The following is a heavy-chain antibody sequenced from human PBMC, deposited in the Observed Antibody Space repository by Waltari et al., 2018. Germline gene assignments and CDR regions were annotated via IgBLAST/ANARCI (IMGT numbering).Heavy chain of an antibody. CDR2: FDPEDGKR. CDR3: ATGRGIAVAGTRFDY. V-gene: IGHV1-24*01. D-gene: IGHD6-19*01. J-gene: IGHJ4*02. CDR1: GYTLTELS. Sequence: QVQLVQSGAEVKKPGASVKVSCKVSGYTLTELSMHWVRQAPGKGLEWMGGFDPEDGKRIYAQKFQVRDTMTEDTSTDTAYMELSSRRSEDTAVYYGATGRGIAVAGTRFDYWGQGTLVTVSS.